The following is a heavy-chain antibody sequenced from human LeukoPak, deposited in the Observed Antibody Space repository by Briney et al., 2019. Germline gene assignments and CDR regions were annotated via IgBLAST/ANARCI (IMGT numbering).Heavy chain of an antibody. V-gene: IGHV1-46*01. J-gene: IGHJ4*02. CDR3: AREKGQLVPSYYFDY. CDR2: INPSGGST. CDR1: GYTFTSYY. Sequence: ASVKVSCKASGYTFTSYYMHWVRQAPGQGLEWMGIINPSGGSTSYAQKFQGRVTMTRDTSTSTVYMELSSLRSEDTAVYYCAREKGQLVPSYYFDYWAQGTLVTVSS. D-gene: IGHD6-13*01.